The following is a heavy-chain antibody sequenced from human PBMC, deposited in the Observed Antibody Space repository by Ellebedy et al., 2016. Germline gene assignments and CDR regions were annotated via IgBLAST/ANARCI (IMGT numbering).Heavy chain of an antibody. D-gene: IGHD2-2*01. CDR1: GGTFSSYA. V-gene: IGHV1-69*10. J-gene: IGHJ5*02. Sequence: ASVKVSCKASGGTFSSYAISWVRQAPGQGLEWMGGIIPILGIANYAQKFQGRVTITADKSTSTAYMELSSLRSEDTAVYYCARDPVVPAAARGWFDPWGQGTLVTVSS. CDR3: ARDPVVPAAARGWFDP. CDR2: IIPILGIA.